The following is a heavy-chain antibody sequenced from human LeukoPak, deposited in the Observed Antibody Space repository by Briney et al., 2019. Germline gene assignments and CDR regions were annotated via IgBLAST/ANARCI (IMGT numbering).Heavy chain of an antibody. V-gene: IGHV1-46*01. CDR3: ARGGFDEFRGVTSFDY. Sequence: ASVKVSCKASGYTFTNYYMHWVRQAPGQGLEWMGIINPSGGSTNYAQKFQGRVTMTTDTSTSTAYMELRSLRSDDTAVYYCARGGFDEFRGVTSFDYWGQGTLVTVSS. D-gene: IGHD3-10*01. CDR1: GYTFTNYY. CDR2: INPSGGST. J-gene: IGHJ4*02.